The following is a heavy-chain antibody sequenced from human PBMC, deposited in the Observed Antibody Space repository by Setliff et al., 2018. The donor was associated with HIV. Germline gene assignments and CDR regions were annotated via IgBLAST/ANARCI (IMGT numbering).Heavy chain of an antibody. CDR2: IIPVFDTP. D-gene: IGHD3-22*01. CDR1: GGTFSNSA. V-gene: IGHV1-69*13. CDR3: ASGSRIYDFDY. Sequence: SVKVSCKTSGGTFSNSAINWVRQAPGQGLEWIATIIPVFDTPKYAQKFQGRLTITADEPTSTAYMELSGLRSDDTAFYYCASGSRIYDFDYWGQGTLVTVSS. J-gene: IGHJ4*02.